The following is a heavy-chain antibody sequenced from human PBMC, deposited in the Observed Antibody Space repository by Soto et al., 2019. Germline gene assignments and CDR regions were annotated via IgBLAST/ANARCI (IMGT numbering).Heavy chain of an antibody. CDR2: INHSGST. V-gene: IGHV4-34*01. Sequence: SETLSLTCAVYGGSFSGYYWSWIRQPPGKGLEWIGEINHSGSTNYNPSLKSRVTISVDTSKNQFSLKLSPVTAADTAVYYCARGPYQPLLYAPLYFDYWGQGTLVTVSS. CDR1: GGSFSGYY. D-gene: IGHD2-2*02. CDR3: ARGPYQPLLYAPLYFDY. J-gene: IGHJ4*02.